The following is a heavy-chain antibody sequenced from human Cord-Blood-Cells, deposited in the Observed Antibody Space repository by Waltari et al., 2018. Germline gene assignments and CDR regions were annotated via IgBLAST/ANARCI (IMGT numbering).Heavy chain of an antibody. J-gene: IGHJ4*02. CDR2: TYDRSKWDN. Sequence: QVQLQPSGPGLVKPSQTLSLTCAISGDSVSRNSAAWHWIRPSPSRGLEWLGRTYDRSKWDNYYAVSVKSRITIYPDAFKNQFSLRLNSVTPEDTAVYYWARETGTRTRLFDYWGQGTLVTVSS. D-gene: IGHD1-7*01. CDR3: ARETGTRTRLFDY. V-gene: IGHV6-1*01. CDR1: GDSVSRNSAA.